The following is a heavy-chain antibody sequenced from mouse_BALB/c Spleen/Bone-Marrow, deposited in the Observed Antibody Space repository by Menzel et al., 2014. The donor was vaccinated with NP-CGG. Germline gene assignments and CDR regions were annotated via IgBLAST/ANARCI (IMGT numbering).Heavy chain of an antibody. CDR2: IRSKSHNYAA. D-gene: IGHD1-2*01. CDR3: VRHYYGYAPYAMDY. Sequence: EVKLVESGGGLVQPKGSLKLSCAASGFTFNTYAMNWVRQAPGKGLEWVARIRSKSHNYAAYYADSVKDRFTISRDDSQSMLYLQMNNLQTEDTAVYFCVRHYYGYAPYAMDYWGQGTSVTVSS. J-gene: IGHJ4*01. V-gene: IGHV10-1*02. CDR1: GFTFNTYA.